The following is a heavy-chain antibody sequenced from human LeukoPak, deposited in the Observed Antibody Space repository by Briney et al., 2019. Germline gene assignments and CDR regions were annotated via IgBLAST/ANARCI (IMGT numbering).Heavy chain of an antibody. CDR1: GFTFSTSG. J-gene: IGHJ3*02. CDR2: MDQDGTEK. CDR3: ARDRGYSTFDI. Sequence: GGSLRLSCAASGFTFSTSGVGWVRQAPGKGLEWVANMDQDGTEKNYVDSVKGRFTISRDNAKNLLYVQMNSLRAEDTAVYYCARDRGYSTFDIWGQGTIVTVSS. V-gene: IGHV3-7*05. D-gene: IGHD5-18*01.